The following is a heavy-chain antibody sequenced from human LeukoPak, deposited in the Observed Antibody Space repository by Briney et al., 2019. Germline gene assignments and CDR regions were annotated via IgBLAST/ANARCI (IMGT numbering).Heavy chain of an antibody. Sequence: ASDKVPYKASGYSFTNYGISWVRQAPGQGLEWMGWISAYNGNTNYAQKLQGRVTMTTDTSTSSAYMELRSLRSDDTAVYYCARDPLTGYFDYWGQRTLVTVSS. J-gene: IGHJ4*02. CDR3: ARDPLTGYFDY. CDR1: GYSFTNYG. V-gene: IGHV1-18*01. D-gene: IGHD7-27*01. CDR2: ISAYNGNT.